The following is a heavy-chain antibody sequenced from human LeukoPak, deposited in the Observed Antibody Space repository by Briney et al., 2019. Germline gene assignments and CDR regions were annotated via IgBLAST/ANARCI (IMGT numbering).Heavy chain of an antibody. J-gene: IGHJ4*02. CDR3: ARVGGSPYFDY. D-gene: IGHD1-26*01. CDR1: GFTFSTYW. CDR2: IGTDGSST. V-gene: IGHV3-74*01. Sequence: GGSLRLSCAASGFTFSTYWMHWVRQVPGKGLVWVSRIGTDGSSTSYTDSVRGRFTISRDNAKNTLYLQMNSLRAEDTAVCYCARVGGSPYFDYWGQGSLVTVSS.